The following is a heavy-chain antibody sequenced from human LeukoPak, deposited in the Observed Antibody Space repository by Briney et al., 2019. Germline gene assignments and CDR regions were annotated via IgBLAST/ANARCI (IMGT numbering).Heavy chain of an antibody. D-gene: IGHD3-10*01. J-gene: IGHJ4*02. Sequence: PGGSLRLSCAASGFTFDSYAMSWARQAPGKGLEWVSLISITGADTYYADSVEGRFTISRDNSKNTLYLQMNSLRAEDTAVYYCAKVGLLWFGELSYWGQGTLVTVSS. CDR1: GFTFDSYA. V-gene: IGHV3-23*01. CDR2: ISITGADT. CDR3: AKVGLLWFGELSY.